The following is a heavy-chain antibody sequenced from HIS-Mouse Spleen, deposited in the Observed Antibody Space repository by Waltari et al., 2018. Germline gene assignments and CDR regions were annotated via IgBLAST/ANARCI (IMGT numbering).Heavy chain of an antibody. V-gene: IGHV3-30*18. CDR2: ISYDGSNK. CDR3: AKDRGRPLYFDY. CDR1: GFTFSSYG. Sequence: QVQLVESGGGVVQPGRSLRLSCAASGFTFSSYGMHWVRQAPGKGREWGAVISYDGSNKYYADSVKGRFTISSDNSKNTLYLQMNSLRAEDTAVYYCAKDRGRPLYFDYWGQGTLVTVSS. D-gene: IGHD1-26*01. J-gene: IGHJ4*02.